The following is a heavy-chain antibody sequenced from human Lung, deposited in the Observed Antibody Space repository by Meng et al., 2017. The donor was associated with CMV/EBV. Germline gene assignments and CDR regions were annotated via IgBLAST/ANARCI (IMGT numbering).Heavy chain of an antibody. V-gene: IGHV4-31*03. CDR2: IYYSGST. CDR3: ARGGRGIAARGWFDP. Sequence: SETLSLXXTVSGGSLSSGGYYWSWIRQHPGKGLEWIGYIYYSGSTYYNPSLKSRVTISVDTSKNQFSLKLSSVTAADTAVYYCARGGRGIAARGWFDPWGQGTXVTVSS. J-gene: IGHJ5*02. CDR1: GGSLSSGGYY. D-gene: IGHD6-6*01.